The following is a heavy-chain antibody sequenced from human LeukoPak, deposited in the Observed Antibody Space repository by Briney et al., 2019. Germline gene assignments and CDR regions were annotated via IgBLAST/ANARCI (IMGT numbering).Heavy chain of an antibody. V-gene: IGHV4-38-2*02. Sequence: SETLSLTCTVSGYSISSNYYWGWIRQPPGKGLEWIGSVYHSGSTYYNPSLKIRVTMSVDTSKNQFSLKLSSVTAADTAVYCCARDITALRYFDWFDPWGQGTLVTVSS. J-gene: IGHJ5*02. D-gene: IGHD3-9*01. CDR1: GYSISSNYY. CDR3: ARDITALRYFDWFDP. CDR2: VYHSGST.